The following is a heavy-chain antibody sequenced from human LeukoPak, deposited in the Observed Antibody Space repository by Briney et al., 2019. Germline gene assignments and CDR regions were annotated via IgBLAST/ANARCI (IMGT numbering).Heavy chain of an antibody. J-gene: IGHJ4*02. V-gene: IGHV3-21*01. CDR2: ISSSSYI. CDR1: GFAFSSYS. CDR3: AREEWELLPFDY. Sequence: GGSLRLSCAASGFAFSSYSMNWVRQAPGKGLEWVSSISSSSYIYYADSVKGRFTISRDNAKNSLYLQMNSLRAEDTAVYYCAREEWELLPFDYWGQGTLVTVSS. D-gene: IGHD1-26*01.